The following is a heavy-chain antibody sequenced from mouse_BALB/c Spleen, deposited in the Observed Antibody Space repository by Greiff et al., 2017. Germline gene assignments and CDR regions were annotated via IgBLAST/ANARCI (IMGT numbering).Heavy chain of an antibody. CDR2: IRLKSNNYAT. V-gene: IGHV6-6*02. Sequence: EVKVEESGGGLVQPGGSMKLSCVASGFTFSNYWMNWVRQSPEKGLEWVAEIRLKSNNYATHYAESVKGRFTISRDDSKSSVYLQMNNLRAEDTGIYYCTRRGYGRDFDYWGQGTTLTVSS. D-gene: IGHD1-1*01. CDR1: GFTFSNYW. J-gene: IGHJ2*01. CDR3: TRRGYGRDFDY.